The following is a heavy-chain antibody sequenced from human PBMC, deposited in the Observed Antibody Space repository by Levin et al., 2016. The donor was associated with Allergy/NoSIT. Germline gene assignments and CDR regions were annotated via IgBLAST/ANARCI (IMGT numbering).Heavy chain of an antibody. CDR1: GFTFSTYG. D-gene: IGHD2-21*02. V-gene: IGHV3-30*18. CDR3: AKDGCGGDCYWEIDS. Sequence: GGSLRLSCAASGFTFSTYGMHWVRQAPGKGLEWVAVVSYDGSNKYYADSVKGRFTISRDNSKNTLSLQVNSLRTEDTAVYYCAKDGCGGDCYWEIDSWGQGTLVTVSS. J-gene: IGHJ4*02. CDR2: VSYDGSNK.